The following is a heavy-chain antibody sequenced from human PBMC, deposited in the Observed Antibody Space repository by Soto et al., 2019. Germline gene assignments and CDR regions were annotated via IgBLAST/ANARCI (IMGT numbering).Heavy chain of an antibody. CDR3: ARDKDILGENPNNWFDP. D-gene: IGHD1-26*01. J-gene: IGHJ5*02. CDR1: GYTFYTYG. CDR2: ISPFNGYT. Sequence: QVQLVQSGAEVKKPGASVKVACKTSGYTFYTYGISWVRQAPGQGLEWMAWISPFNGYTNYAQKFQGRVTVTTDTTTSTAYKELRSLRFDDTAVYYCARDKDILGENPNNWFDPWGQGTLVTVSS. V-gene: IGHV1-18*01.